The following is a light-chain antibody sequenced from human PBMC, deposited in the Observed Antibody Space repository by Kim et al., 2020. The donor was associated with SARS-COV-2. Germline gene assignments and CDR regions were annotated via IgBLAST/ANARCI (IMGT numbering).Light chain of an antibody. CDR3: QQFNSYPV. CDR2: DAS. Sequence: LSASVGDRVTITCRPSQGFGSALAWYQQKPGKAPKLLIYDASSLESGVPSRFSGSGSGTDFTLTISSLQPEDFATYYCQQFNSYPVFGQGTKLEI. CDR1: QGFGSA. J-gene: IGKJ2*01. V-gene: IGKV1-13*02.